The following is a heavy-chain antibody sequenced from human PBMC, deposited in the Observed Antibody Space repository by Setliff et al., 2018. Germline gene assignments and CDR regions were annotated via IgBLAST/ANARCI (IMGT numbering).Heavy chain of an antibody. CDR2: ITNDGSST. V-gene: IGHV3-74*01. Sequence: GGSLRLSCAASGFTFSNCWMQWVRQAPGKGPVWVSRITNDGSSTNYADSVKGRFTISRDNAKDSLYLQMNSLRAEDTAVYYCARTAGSSSASGFDYWGQGTLVTVSS. CDR3: ARTAGSSSASGFDY. CDR1: GFTFSNCW. J-gene: IGHJ4*02. D-gene: IGHD2-15*01.